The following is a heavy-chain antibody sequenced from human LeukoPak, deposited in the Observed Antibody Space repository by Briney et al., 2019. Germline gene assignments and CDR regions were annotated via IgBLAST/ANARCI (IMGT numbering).Heavy chain of an antibody. CDR2: ISSSSKVT. CDR3: ATAGSDFSIDL. CDR1: GFSFSTYS. D-gene: IGHD2-21*02. J-gene: IGHJ5*02. Sequence: GGSLRLSCAASGFSFSTYSMNWVRQAPGKGLEWISYISSSSKVTTYADSVKGRFTISRDHAKNSLYLQMSSLRTEDTAVYYCATAGSDFSIDLWGQGTLVSVSS. V-gene: IGHV3-48*04.